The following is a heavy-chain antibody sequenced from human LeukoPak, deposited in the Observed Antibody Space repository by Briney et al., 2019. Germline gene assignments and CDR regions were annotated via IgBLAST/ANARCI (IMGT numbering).Heavy chain of an antibody. Sequence: GGSLRLSCAASGFTFSSYWMHLVRQAPGKGLVWVSRINSDGSSTSYADSVKGRFTISRDNAKNTLYLQMNSLRAEDTAVYYCARDSSGWSNYYYYMDVWGKGTTVTVSS. D-gene: IGHD6-19*01. CDR2: INSDGSST. CDR1: GFTFSSYW. V-gene: IGHV3-74*01. CDR3: ARDSSGWSNYYYYMDV. J-gene: IGHJ6*03.